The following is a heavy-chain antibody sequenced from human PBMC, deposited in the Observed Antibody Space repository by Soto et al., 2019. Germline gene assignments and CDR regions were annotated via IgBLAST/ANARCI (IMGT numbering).Heavy chain of an antibody. CDR3: AHSVSLSLPAATHFDY. CDR2: IYWDDDK. Sequence: SGPTLVKPTPTLTLTCTFSGFSLSTSGVGVGWIRQPPGKALEWLALIYWDDDKRDSPSLKSRLTITKDTSKNQVVLTMTNMDPVDTATYYCAHSVSLSLPAATHFDYWGQGTLVTVSS. V-gene: IGHV2-5*02. CDR1: GFSLSTSGVG. D-gene: IGHD2-2*01. J-gene: IGHJ4*02.